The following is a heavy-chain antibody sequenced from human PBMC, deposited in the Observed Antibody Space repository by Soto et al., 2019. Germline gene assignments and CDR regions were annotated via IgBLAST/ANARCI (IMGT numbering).Heavy chain of an antibody. J-gene: IGHJ4*02. Sequence: PGGSLRLSCAASGFTFSSYSMNWVRQAPGKGLEWVSYISSSSSTIYYADSVKGRFTISRDNAKNSLYLQMNSLRDEDTAVYYCARESYCGGDCYRFDYWGQGTLVTVSS. CDR2: ISSSSSTI. CDR1: GFTFSSYS. CDR3: ARESYCGGDCYRFDY. D-gene: IGHD2-21*02. V-gene: IGHV3-48*02.